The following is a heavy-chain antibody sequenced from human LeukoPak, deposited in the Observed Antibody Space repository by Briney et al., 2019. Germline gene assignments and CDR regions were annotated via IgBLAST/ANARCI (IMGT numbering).Heavy chain of an antibody. V-gene: IGHV3-21*01. CDR1: GFTFSSSS. D-gene: IGHD3-10*01. Sequence: TGGSLRLSCAASGFTFSSSSMNWVRQAPGKGLEWVSSISDGGTYIYYADSVKGRFTISRDNTKNSLYLQMNNLRAEDTAVYYCARGAVVQGNYDYWGQGTLVTVSS. CDR3: ARGAVVQGNYDY. CDR2: ISDGGTYI. J-gene: IGHJ4*02.